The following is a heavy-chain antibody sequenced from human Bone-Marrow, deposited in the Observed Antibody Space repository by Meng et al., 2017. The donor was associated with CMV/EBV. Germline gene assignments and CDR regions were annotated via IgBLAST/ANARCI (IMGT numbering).Heavy chain of an antibody. CDR2: ISTSGKTI. CDR1: GFTSNTYE. Sequence: GGSLRLSCAASGFTSNTYEMNWVRQAPGKGLEWVSHISTSGKTIYYADSVKGRFTISRDNAKNSLYLQLNSLRAEDTAVYYCARRYCSSTSCLIDYWGQGTLVTGSS. CDR3: ARRYCSSTSCLIDY. D-gene: IGHD2-2*01. J-gene: IGHJ4*02. V-gene: IGHV3-48*03.